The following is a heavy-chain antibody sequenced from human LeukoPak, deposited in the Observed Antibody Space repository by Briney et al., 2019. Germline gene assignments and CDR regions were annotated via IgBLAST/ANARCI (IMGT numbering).Heavy chain of an antibody. V-gene: IGHV3-23*01. CDR3: AKGYYDSSGYYLRGY. D-gene: IGHD3-22*01. CDR1: GFTFSSYA. J-gene: IGHJ4*02. Sequence: GGSLRLSCAASGFTFSSYAMSWVRQAPGKGLEWVSAISGSGGSTYYADSVKGRFTISRDNSKNTLYLQMNSLRAEDTAVYYCAKGYYDSSGYYLRGYWGQGTLVTVSS. CDR2: ISGSGGST.